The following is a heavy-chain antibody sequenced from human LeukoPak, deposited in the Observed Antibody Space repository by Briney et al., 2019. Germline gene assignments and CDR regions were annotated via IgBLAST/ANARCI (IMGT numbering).Heavy chain of an antibody. J-gene: IGHJ5*02. V-gene: IGHV3-53*01. D-gene: IGHD6-13*01. CDR2: FYSGGKT. CDR3: ARDRVAAAGTNWFDP. Sequence: GGSLRLSCAASGFTVSSSYMSWVRQAPGKGLEWVSVFYSGGKTYYTDSVKGRFTISRDNSKNTLYLQMNSLRAEDTAVYYCARDRVAAAGTNWFDPWGQGTLVTVSS. CDR1: GFTVSSSY.